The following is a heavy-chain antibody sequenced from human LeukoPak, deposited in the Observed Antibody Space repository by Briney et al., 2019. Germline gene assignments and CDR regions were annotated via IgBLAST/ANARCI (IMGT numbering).Heavy chain of an antibody. J-gene: IGHJ6*03. Sequence: SETLSLTCTVSGGSISSYYWSWIRQPPGKGLEWIGYIYYSGSTYYNPSLKSRVTISVDRSKNQFSLKLSSVTAADTAVYYCARLRVTIFGVVPYYYYMDVWGKGTTVTVSS. CDR2: IYYSGST. CDR3: ARLRVTIFGVVPYYYYMDV. V-gene: IGHV4-59*12. CDR1: GGSISSYY. D-gene: IGHD3-3*01.